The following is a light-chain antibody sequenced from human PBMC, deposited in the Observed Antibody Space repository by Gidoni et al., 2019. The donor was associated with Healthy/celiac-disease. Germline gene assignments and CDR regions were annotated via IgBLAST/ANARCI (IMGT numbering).Light chain of an antibody. Sequence: QSALTQPASVSGSPGQSITISCTGTSRDVGGYNYVSWYQQHPGKAPKLMIYEVSNRPSGVSNRFSGSKSGNTASLTISGLQAEDEADYYCSSYTSSSLNYVFGTGTKVTVL. CDR2: EVS. CDR1: SRDVGGYNY. J-gene: IGLJ1*01. V-gene: IGLV2-14*01. CDR3: SSYTSSSLNYV.